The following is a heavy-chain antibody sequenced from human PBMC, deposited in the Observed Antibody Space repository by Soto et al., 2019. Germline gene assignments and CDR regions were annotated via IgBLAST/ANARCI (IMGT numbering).Heavy chain of an antibody. CDR2: ISAYNGNT. CDR1: GYTFTSYG. D-gene: IGHD1-7*01. CDR3: ASVITGTTFYYYYGMDV. J-gene: IGHJ6*02. V-gene: IGHV1-18*01. Sequence: QVQLVQSGAEVKKPGASVKVSCKASGYTFTSYGINWVRQAPGQGLEWMGWISAYNGNTNYAQKLQGRVTMTTDTSTRTAYMELRSLRSDDTAVYYCASVITGTTFYYYYGMDVWGQGTTVTVSS.